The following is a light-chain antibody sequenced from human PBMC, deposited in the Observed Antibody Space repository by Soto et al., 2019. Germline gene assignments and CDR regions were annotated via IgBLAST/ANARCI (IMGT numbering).Light chain of an antibody. CDR2: AAS. J-gene: IGKJ4*01. V-gene: IGKV1-9*01. Sequence: DIQLTQSPSFLSASVGDRVTITCRASQGISSYLAWYQQKPGQAPKLLSYAASTLRSGVPSRFSGSGSGTECTLTISSLQPEDCATYYCQQLNSYPRLTFGGGTKVEMK. CDR3: QQLNSYPRLT. CDR1: QGISSY.